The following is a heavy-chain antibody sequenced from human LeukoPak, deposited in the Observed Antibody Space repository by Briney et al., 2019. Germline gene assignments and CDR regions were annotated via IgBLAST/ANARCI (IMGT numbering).Heavy chain of an antibody. J-gene: IGHJ4*02. Sequence: SETLSLTCTVSGGSISIYYWSWIRQPPGKGLEWIGYIYYSGSTNYNPSLKSRVTISVDTSKNQVSLKLSSVTAADTAVYYCARDSGSSGWWPFDYWGQGTLVTVSS. CDR2: IYYSGST. D-gene: IGHD6-19*01. CDR1: GGSISIYY. CDR3: ARDSGSSGWWPFDY. V-gene: IGHV4-59*01.